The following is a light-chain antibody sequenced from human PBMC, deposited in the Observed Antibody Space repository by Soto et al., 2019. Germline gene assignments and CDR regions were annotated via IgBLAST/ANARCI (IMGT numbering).Light chain of an antibody. Sequence: QSALTQPASVSGSPGQSITISCTGTSSDVGSYNLVSWYQQHPGKAPKLMIYEVSKRPSGVSNRCSGSKSGNTASLTISGLQAEDEADYYCCSYAGSSTVFGTGTKLTVL. CDR1: SSDVGSYNL. CDR3: CSYAGSSTV. J-gene: IGLJ1*01. CDR2: EVS. V-gene: IGLV2-23*02.